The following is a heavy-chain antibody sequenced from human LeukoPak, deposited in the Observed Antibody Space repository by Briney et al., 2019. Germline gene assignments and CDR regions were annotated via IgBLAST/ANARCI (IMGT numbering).Heavy chain of an antibody. CDR3: ARALEYGTTFIWFGGGPRYGLIFDP. V-gene: IGHV3-21*01. J-gene: IGHJ5*02. CDR2: ISSSSSYI. Sequence: PGGSLRLSCAASGFTFSSYSMNWVRQAPGKGLEWVSSISSSSSYIYYADSVKGRFTISRDNAKNSLYLQMNSLRAEDTAVYYCARALEYGTTFIWFGGGPRYGLIFDPWGQGTLVTVSS. D-gene: IGHD3-10*01. CDR1: GFTFSSYS.